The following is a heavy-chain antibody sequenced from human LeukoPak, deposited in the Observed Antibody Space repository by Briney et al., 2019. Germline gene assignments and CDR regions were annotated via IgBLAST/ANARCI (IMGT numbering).Heavy chain of an antibody. CDR2: IYYSGNT. Sequence: PSETLSLTCTVSGGSVSSGSYYWSWIRQPPGKGLEWIGYIYYSGNTNYNPSLKSRVTISGDTSKNQFSLTLSSVTAADTAVYYCARGVLVGRTGYYFDYWGQGTLVTVSS. J-gene: IGHJ4*02. CDR1: GGSVSSGSYY. CDR3: ARGVLVGRTGYYFDY. D-gene: IGHD1-26*01. V-gene: IGHV4-61*01.